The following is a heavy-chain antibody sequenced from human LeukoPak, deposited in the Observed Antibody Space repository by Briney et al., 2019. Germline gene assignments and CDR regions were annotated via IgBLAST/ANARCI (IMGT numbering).Heavy chain of an antibody. CDR3: ARGYGDYGKYYFDS. D-gene: IGHD4-17*01. CDR2: ISSGSGYI. CDR1: GFTFSGYS. J-gene: IGHJ4*02. V-gene: IGHV3-21*01. Sequence: GGSLRLSCAASGFTFSGYSMNWVRQAPGKGLEWVSSISSGSGYIYYADSVKGRFTISRDNAKNSLYLQMNSLRAEDTAVYYCARGYGDYGKYYFDSWGQGTLVTVSS.